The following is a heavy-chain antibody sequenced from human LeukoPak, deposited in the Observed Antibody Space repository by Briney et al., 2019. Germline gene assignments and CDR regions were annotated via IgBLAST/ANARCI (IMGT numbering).Heavy chain of an antibody. J-gene: IGHJ5*02. CDR3: ARSAAYYDFWSGISFDP. V-gene: IGHV4-39*01. D-gene: IGHD3-3*01. CDR1: GGSISSSSYY. Sequence: SETLSLTCTVSGGSISSSSYYRGWIRQPPGKGLEWIGSIYYSGSTYYNPSLKSRVTISVDTSKNQFSLKLSSVTAADTAVYYCARSAAYYDFWSGISFDPWGQGTLVTVSS. CDR2: IYYSGST.